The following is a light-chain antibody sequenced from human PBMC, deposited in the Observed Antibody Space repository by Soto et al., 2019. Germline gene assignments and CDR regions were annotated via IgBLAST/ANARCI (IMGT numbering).Light chain of an antibody. J-gene: IGKJ2*01. Sequence: DIQMTQSPSSLSASVGDRVTITCRARQGISNYLAWYQQKPGKVPKLLIYAASTLQSGVPSRFSGSGSGTDFTLTISSLQPEDVASYYCPKYNSAAYTYGQETKLEIK. CDR1: QGISNY. CDR3: PKYNSAAYT. CDR2: AAS. V-gene: IGKV1-27*01.